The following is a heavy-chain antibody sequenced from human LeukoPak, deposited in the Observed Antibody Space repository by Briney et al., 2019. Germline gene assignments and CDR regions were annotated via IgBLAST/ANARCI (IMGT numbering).Heavy chain of an antibody. D-gene: IGHD1-26*01. CDR1: GYTFTRYY. CDR2: INPNSGGT. Sequence: ASVKVSCKASGYTFTRYYMHWVRQAPGQGLEWMGWINPNSGGTNYAQKFQGRVTMIRDTSISTAYMELSRLRSDDTAVYYCARGGSGSYFPFDYWGQGTLVTVSS. V-gene: IGHV1-2*02. CDR3: ARGGSGSYFPFDY. J-gene: IGHJ4*02.